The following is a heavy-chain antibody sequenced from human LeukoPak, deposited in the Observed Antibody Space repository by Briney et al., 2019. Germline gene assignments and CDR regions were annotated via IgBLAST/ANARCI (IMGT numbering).Heavy chain of an antibody. D-gene: IGHD6-19*01. J-gene: IGHJ4*02. V-gene: IGHV3-30*18. CDR1: GFTFSSYG. Sequence: GGSLGLSCAASGFTFSSYGMHWVRQAPGKGLEWVAVISYDGSNKYYADSVKGRFTISRDNSKNTLYLQMNSLRAEDTAVYYCANPGGYSSGWTPFDYWGQGTLVTVSS. CDR3: ANPGGYSSGWTPFDY. CDR2: ISYDGSNK.